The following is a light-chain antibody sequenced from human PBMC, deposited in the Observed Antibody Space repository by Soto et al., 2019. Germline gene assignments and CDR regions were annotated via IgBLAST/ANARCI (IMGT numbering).Light chain of an antibody. CDR1: QSVSSN. CDR2: GAS. J-gene: IGKJ4*01. Sequence: EVVMTQSPATLSVSPGERATLSCRASQSVSSNLVWYQQKPGQAPRLLIYGASTRATGIPARFSGSGFGTEFTLTISSLQSEDFAVYYCQQYNNWPPLTFGGGTKVEIK. V-gene: IGKV3-15*01. CDR3: QQYNNWPPLT.